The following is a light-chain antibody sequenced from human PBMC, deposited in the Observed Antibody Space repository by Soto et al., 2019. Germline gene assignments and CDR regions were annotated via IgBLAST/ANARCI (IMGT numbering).Light chain of an antibody. Sequence: EIVLTQSPGTLSLSPVEIATLSCRASQSVTSNYLAWYQQKPGQAPRLVIFGAAIRDTGIQNRISGSGSGTDFTLTISRLEPEDFAVYHCQQYGSSPTTFGQGTKVDIK. J-gene: IGKJ1*01. CDR3: QQYGSSPTT. CDR1: QSVTSNY. V-gene: IGKV3-20*01. CDR2: GAA.